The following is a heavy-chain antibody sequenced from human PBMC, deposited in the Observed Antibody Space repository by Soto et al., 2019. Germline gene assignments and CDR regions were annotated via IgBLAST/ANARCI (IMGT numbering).Heavy chain of an antibody. J-gene: IGHJ4*02. CDR1: GYSFTSYD. Sequence: QVQLVQSGAEVKKPGASVKVSCKASGYSFTSYDIHWVRQATGQGLEWMGWMNPNSGKTGYEQKFQGRVTMTRNTSTSTAYMELSSLRSDDTAMYFCARGRPQYVWFGVHSDYWGQGTLVTVSS. V-gene: IGHV1-8*01. CDR2: MNPNSGKT. D-gene: IGHD3-10*01. CDR3: ARGRPQYVWFGVHSDY.